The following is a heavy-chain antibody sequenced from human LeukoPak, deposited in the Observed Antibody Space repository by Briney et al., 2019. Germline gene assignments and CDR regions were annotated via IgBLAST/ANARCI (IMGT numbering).Heavy chain of an antibody. CDR3: ARDLDSSSWWNWFDP. CDR2: IKQDGSER. Sequence: PGGSLRLSCASSGFIFTNYWMTWVRQAPGKGLEWVANIKQDGSERKYVDSVKGRFTISRDNAENSLYLQMNSLRVEDTAMYYCARDLDSSSWWNWFDPWGQGTLVTVSS. V-gene: IGHV3-7*01. J-gene: IGHJ5*02. D-gene: IGHD6-13*01. CDR1: GFIFTNYW.